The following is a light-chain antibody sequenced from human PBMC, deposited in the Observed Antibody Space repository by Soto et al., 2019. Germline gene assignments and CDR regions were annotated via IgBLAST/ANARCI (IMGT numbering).Light chain of an antibody. CDR1: SSGFGGDDF. J-gene: IGLJ1*01. Sequence: QGVLTQPRSGSGAPGQGGTLSCTGNSSGFGGDDFVSWYQHHPAKAPKLMIYDVSKRPSGVPDRFSGSKSGNTASLTISGLQAEDEADYYCCSYAGSYTLYVFGTGTKVTVL. CDR2: DVS. CDR3: CSYAGSYTLYV. V-gene: IGLV2-11*01.